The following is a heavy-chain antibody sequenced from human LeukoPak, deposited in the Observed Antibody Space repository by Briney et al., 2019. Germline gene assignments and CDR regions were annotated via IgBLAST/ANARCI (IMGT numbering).Heavy chain of an antibody. V-gene: IGHV3-48*04. CDR1: GFTFSSYW. CDR3: ASGGATNLYYFDY. CDR2: ISSSGSTI. Sequence: GGSLRLSCAASGFTFSSYWMSWVRQAPGKGLEWVSYISSSGSTIYYADSVKGRFTISRDNAKNSLYLQMNSLRAEDTAVYYCASGGATNLYYFDYWGQGTLVTVSS. J-gene: IGHJ4*02. D-gene: IGHD1-26*01.